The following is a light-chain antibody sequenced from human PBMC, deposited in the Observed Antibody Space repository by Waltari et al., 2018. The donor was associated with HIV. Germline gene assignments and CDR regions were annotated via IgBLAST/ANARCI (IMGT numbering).Light chain of an antibody. CDR3: AEWDGSLRGGV. CDR2: TTN. V-gene: IGLV1-47*01. J-gene: IGLJ3*02. Sequence: QSVLTQLPSASGTPRQRVTIPCLGSSSAIGLNDVSWYQHRPGTSPKFPIFTTNQRPSWVPDRFSAPKSGTSASLAISALQSDDGADYYCAEWDGSLRGGVFGGGTKLTV. CDR1: SSAIGLND.